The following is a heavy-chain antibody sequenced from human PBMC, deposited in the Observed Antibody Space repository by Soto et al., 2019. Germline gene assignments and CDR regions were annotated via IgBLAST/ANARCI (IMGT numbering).Heavy chain of an antibody. CDR2: ISAYNGNT. D-gene: IGHD4-17*01. CDR3: ARYDYGDYAPISGGAYFDY. V-gene: IGHV1-18*01. CDR1: GYTFSSYG. Sequence: QGQLVQSGAEVKKPGASVKVSCKASGYTFSSYGISWVRQAPGQGLEWMGWISAYNGNTNYAQKLQGRVTMTTDTSTSTPYLDLGSLRCDETAMYYCARYDYGDYAPISGGAYFDYWGQGALVTVSS. J-gene: IGHJ4*02.